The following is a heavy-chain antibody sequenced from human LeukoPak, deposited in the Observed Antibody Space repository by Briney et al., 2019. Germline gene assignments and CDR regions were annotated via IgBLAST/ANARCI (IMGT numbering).Heavy chain of an antibody. CDR1: GFTFSSYS. V-gene: IGHV3-21*01. D-gene: IGHD3-22*01. CDR3: ARNANYYDSSGYYYYYGMDV. CDR2: ISNSSSYI. Sequence: GGSLTLSCAASGFTFSSYSMNWVRQAPGKGLEWVSSISNSSSYIYYADSVKGRFTISRDNAKNSLYLQMNSLRAEDTAVYYCARNANYYDSSGYYYYYGMDVWGQGTTVTVSS. J-gene: IGHJ6*02.